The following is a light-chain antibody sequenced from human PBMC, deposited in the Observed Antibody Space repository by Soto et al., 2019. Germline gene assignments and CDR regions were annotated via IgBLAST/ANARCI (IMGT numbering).Light chain of an antibody. V-gene: IGKV3-20*01. CDR1: QTVSSSC. CDR3: QHYDNSAALT. Sequence: EIVLTQSPGTLSLSPGESATLFRRASQTVSSSCLAWYQQKPGQAPRLLIYGVSSRATGIPDRFRGSWSGTDFTLTISRLQPEDFAVYYCQHYDNSAALTFGGGTKVDIK. CDR2: GVS. J-gene: IGKJ4*01.